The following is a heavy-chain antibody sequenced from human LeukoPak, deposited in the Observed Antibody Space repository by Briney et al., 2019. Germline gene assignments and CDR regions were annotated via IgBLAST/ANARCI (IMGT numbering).Heavy chain of an antibody. D-gene: IGHD3-10*01. V-gene: IGHV3-9*01. CDR3: ARSLYGSGSFDY. J-gene: IGHJ4*02. CDR1: GFTFDDYA. Sequence: GGSLRLSCAASGFTFDDYAMHWVRQAPGKGLEWVSGISWNSGSIGYADSVKGRFTISRDSAKNSLYLQMNSLRAEDTALYYCARSLYGSGSFDYWGQGTLVTVSS. CDR2: ISWNSGSI.